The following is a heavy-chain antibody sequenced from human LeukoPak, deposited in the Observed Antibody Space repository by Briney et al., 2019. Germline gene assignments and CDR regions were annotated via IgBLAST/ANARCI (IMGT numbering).Heavy chain of an antibody. CDR3: ARHVAVAGTGDDNWFDP. D-gene: IGHD2-21*02. V-gene: IGHV4-39*01. CDR1: GGSISSSSYY. J-gene: IGHJ5*02. CDR2: IYYSGST. Sequence: SETLSLTCTVSGGSISSSSYYWGWIRQPPGKGLEWIGSIYYSGSTYYNPSLKSRVTISVDTSKNQFSLKLSSVTAADTAVYYCARHVAVAGTGDDNWFDPWGQGTLVTVSS.